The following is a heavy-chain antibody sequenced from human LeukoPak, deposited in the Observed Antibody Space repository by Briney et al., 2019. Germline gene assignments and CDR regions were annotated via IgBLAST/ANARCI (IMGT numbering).Heavy chain of an antibody. CDR3: ARQKYCGGDCYNGAFDM. Sequence: GESLKISCKGSGYSFTSYWIGWVRQMPGKGLEWMGIIYPGDSDTRYSPYFQGHVTISADKSISTAYLQWSSLKASDTAMYYCARQKYCGGDCYNGAFDMWGQGTMVTVS. CDR2: IYPGDSDT. J-gene: IGHJ3*02. D-gene: IGHD2-21*02. V-gene: IGHV5-51*01. CDR1: GYSFTSYW.